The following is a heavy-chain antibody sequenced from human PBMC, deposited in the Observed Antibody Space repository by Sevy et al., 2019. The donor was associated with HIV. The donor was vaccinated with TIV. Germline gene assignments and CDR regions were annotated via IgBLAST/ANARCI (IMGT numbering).Heavy chain of an antibody. V-gene: IGHV4-4*07. Sequence: SETLSLTCTVSGASISNYYWSWIRQPAGKGLEWIGRIHTRGDTHYNPSLKSRVTMSLDTSQKRLSLKLTSVTAADTAVYYCARDIVVRGVFPTYYYHYYMDVWGKGTTVTVSS. CDR1: GASISNYY. D-gene: IGHD3-10*01. CDR2: IHTRGDT. CDR3: ARDIVVRGVFPTYYYHYYMDV. J-gene: IGHJ6*03.